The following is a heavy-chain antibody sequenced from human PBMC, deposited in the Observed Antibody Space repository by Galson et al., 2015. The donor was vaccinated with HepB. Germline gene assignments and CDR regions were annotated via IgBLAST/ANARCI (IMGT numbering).Heavy chain of an antibody. Sequence: SLRLSCAASGFTFSSYGMHWVRQAPGKGLEWVAVISYDGSNKYYADSVKGRFTISRDNSKNTLYLQMNSLRAEDTAVYYCAKSFHYYDSSGYFDYWGQGTLVTVSS. D-gene: IGHD3-22*01. J-gene: IGHJ4*02. V-gene: IGHV3-30*18. CDR2: ISYDGSNK. CDR1: GFTFSSYG. CDR3: AKSFHYYDSSGYFDY.